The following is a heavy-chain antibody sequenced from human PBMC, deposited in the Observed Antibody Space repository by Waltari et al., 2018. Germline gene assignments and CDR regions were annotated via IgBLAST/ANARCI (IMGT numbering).Heavy chain of an antibody. V-gene: IGHV4-31*03. D-gene: IGHD3-9*01. CDR2: IYYSGST. Sequence: QVQLQESGPGLVKPSQTLSLTCTVSGGSISSGGYYWSWIRQPPGKGLEWIGYIYYSGSTYYNPSLKSRVTISVDTSKNQFSLKLSSVTAADTAVYYCARSGTYYDILTGYMDVWGKGTTVTVSS. CDR3: ARSGTYYDILTGYMDV. CDR1: GGSISSGGYY. J-gene: IGHJ6*04.